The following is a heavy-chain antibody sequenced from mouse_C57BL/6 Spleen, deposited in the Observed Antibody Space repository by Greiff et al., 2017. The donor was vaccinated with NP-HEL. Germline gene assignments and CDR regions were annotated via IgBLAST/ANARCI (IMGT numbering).Heavy chain of an antibody. CDR3: ASQSNHEDFDY. CDR1: GYTFTSYW. D-gene: IGHD2-5*01. V-gene: IGHV1-64*01. Sequence: QVQLQQPGAELVKPGASVKLSCKASGYTFTSYWMHWVKQRPGQGLEWIGMIHPNSGSTNYNEKFKSTATLTVDKSSSTAYMQLSSLTSEDSAVYYCASQSNHEDFDYWGQGTTLTVSS. J-gene: IGHJ2*01. CDR2: IHPNSGST.